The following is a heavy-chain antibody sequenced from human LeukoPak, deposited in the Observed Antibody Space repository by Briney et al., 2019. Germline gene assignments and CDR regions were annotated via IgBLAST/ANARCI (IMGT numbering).Heavy chain of an antibody. Sequence: GGSLRLSCAASGFTFSSYSMNWVRQAPGKGLEWVSYISDSSSTIYYADSVKGRFTISRDNAKNSLYLQMNSLRAEDTAVYYCAREESVVPAALTAYYYYYMDVWGKGTTVTVSS. V-gene: IGHV3-48*01. D-gene: IGHD2-2*01. CDR3: AREESVVPAALTAYYYYYMDV. CDR1: GFTFSSYS. J-gene: IGHJ6*03. CDR2: ISDSSSTI.